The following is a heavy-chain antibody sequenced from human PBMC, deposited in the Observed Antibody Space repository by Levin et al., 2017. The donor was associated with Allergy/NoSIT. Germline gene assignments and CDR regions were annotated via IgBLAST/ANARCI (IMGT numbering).Heavy chain of an antibody. D-gene: IGHD2-21*02. CDR2: ISSVQNGI. J-gene: IGHJ4*02. V-gene: IGHV3-48*03. CDR1: GFTFSEYE. Sequence: SGGSLRLSCRASGFTFSEYEMNWVRQAPGKGLEWIAFISSVQNGINYADSVKGRFTISRDNSQSSLYLQMTSLTSEDTAIYYCARLGVTRAYWGQGALVAVSS. CDR3: ARLGVTRAY.